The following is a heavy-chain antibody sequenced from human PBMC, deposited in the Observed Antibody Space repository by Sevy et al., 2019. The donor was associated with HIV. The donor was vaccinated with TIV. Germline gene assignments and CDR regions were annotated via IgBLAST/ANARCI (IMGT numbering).Heavy chain of an antibody. Sequence: GGSLRLSCAASEFNFSTYWMTWVRQAPGKGLEWVATMNQDGTERDYVDSVKGRFTISRDNTKTSLFLQMNSLSAEDTGVYYCVREGLGGFSYSLDCWGQGTLVTVSS. V-gene: IGHV3-7*01. CDR3: VREGLGGFSYSLDC. CDR1: EFNFSTYW. J-gene: IGHJ4*02. CDR2: MNQDGTER. D-gene: IGHD3-16*01.